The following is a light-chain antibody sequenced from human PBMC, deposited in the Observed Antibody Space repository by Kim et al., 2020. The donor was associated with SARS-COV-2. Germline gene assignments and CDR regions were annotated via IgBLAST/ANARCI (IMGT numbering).Light chain of an antibody. CDR1: RSNIGTKY. V-gene: IGLV1-51*01. CDR2: DNN. Sequence: GQKVTISCPGGRSNIGTKYLSWYQKFPGTAPRLLIYDNNQRPPGIPDRFSGSKSGTSATLGISGLQTGDEAEYYCGTWDSSLSAVVFGGGTELTVL. J-gene: IGLJ2*01. CDR3: GTWDSSLSAVV.